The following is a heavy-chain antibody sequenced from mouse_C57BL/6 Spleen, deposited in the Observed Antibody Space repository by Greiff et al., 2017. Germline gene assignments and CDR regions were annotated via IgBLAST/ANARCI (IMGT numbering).Heavy chain of an antibody. Sequence: QVQLKQPGAELVRPGTSVKLSCKASGYTFTSYWMHWVKQRPGQGLEWIGVIDPSDSYTNYNQKFKGKATLTVDTSSSTAYMQLSSLTSEDSAVYYCARGKLDYYAMDYWGQGTSVTVSS. CDR1: GYTFTSYW. CDR3: ARGKLDYYAMDY. V-gene: IGHV1-59*01. CDR2: IDPSDSYT. J-gene: IGHJ4*01.